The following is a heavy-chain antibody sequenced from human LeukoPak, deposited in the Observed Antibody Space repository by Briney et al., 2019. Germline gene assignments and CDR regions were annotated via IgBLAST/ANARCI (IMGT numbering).Heavy chain of an antibody. Sequence: ASVKVSCKASGYTFTSYDINWVRQATGQGLEWMGWINPNSGGTNYAQKFQGRVTMTRDTSISTAYMELSRLRSDDTAVYYCAEGPDSIGLGYWGQGTLVTVSS. CDR3: AEGPDSIGLGY. J-gene: IGHJ4*02. D-gene: IGHD3-22*01. CDR1: GYTFTSYD. CDR2: INPNSGGT. V-gene: IGHV1-2*02.